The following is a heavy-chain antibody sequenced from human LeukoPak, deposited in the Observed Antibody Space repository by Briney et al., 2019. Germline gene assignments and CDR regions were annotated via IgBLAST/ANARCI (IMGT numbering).Heavy chain of an antibody. CDR1: GFTFSSYA. CDR2: ISGSGGST. Sequence: GGSLRLSCAASGFTFSSYAMSWVRQAPGKGLEWVSAISGSGGSTYYADSVKGRFTISGDNSKNTLYLQMNSLRAEDTAVYYCAKGNDKYSSSGDYWGQGTLVTVSS. J-gene: IGHJ4*02. D-gene: IGHD6-6*01. CDR3: AKGNDKYSSSGDY. V-gene: IGHV3-23*01.